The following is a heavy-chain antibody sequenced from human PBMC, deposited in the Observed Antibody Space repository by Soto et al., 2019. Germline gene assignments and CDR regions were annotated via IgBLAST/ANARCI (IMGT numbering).Heavy chain of an antibody. J-gene: IGHJ5*01. CDR1: GFIFSSYE. CDR3: ARGYCSAGSCYTNWLDS. CDR2: ISRSGSTT. Sequence: PGGSLRLSCAASGFIFSSYEMNWVRQAPGKGLEWLSGISRSGSTTYYADSVKGRFTISRDNAKNSLYLQMNSLRAEDTAVYYCARGYCSAGSCYTNWLDSSGQGTLVTVSS. D-gene: IGHD2-15*01. V-gene: IGHV3-48*03.